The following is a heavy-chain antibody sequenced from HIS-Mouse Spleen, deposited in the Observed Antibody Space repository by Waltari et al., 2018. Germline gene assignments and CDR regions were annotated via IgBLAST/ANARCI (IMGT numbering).Heavy chain of an antibody. D-gene: IGHD1-26*01. V-gene: IGHV3-30*03. CDR1: GFTFSSQG. J-gene: IGHJ5*02. Sequence: QVQLVESGGGVVQPGRSLRPACAASGFTFSSQGTPWVRRAPGKGLEWVAVISYDGSNKYYADSVKGRFTISRDNSKNTLYLQMNSLRAEDTAVYYCARESGSYGNWFDPWGQGTLVTVSS. CDR3: ARESGSYGNWFDP. CDR2: ISYDGSNK.